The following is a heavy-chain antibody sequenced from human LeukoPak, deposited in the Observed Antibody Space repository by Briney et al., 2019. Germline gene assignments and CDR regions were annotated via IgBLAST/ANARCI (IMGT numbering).Heavy chain of an antibody. J-gene: IGHJ3*02. CDR3: AGFFYDNSNDAFDI. CDR1: GVTFGSYDFTFTSYA. Sequence: ASVKVSCKASGVTFGSYDFTFTSYAISWVRQAPGQGLEWMGGIIPIYGRANYPQKFQGRVTITADESTRTVTMQLSSLRSEDTAVYYCAGFFYDNSNDAFDIWAKGQWSPS. D-gene: IGHD3-22*01. V-gene: IGHV1-69*13. CDR2: IIPIYGRA.